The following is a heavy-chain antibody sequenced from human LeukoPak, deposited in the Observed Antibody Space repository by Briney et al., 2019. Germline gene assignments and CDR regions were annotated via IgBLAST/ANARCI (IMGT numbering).Heavy chain of an antibody. CDR1: GLTFSRFA. V-gene: IGHV3-23*01. CDR3: AKEDSNGWYFFDY. Sequence: QPGGSLRLSCAASGLTFSRFAMSWVRQAPGKGLEWVSTISGSGDTTYYADSVKGRFTISRDNLKNTLYVQMNSLRVEDTAVYYCAKEDSNGWYFFDYWGQGTLVTVSS. CDR2: ISGSGDTT. D-gene: IGHD6-19*01. J-gene: IGHJ4*02.